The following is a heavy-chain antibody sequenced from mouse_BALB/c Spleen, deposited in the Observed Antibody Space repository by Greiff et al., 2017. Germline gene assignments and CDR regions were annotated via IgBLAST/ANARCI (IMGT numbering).Heavy chain of an antibody. J-gene: IGHJ3*01. Sequence: DVKLVESGGGLVQPGGSMKLSCVASGFTFSNYWMNWVRQSPEKGLEWVAEIRLKSNNYATHYAESVKGRFTISRDDSKSSVYLQMNNLRAEDTGIYYCTKEGFAYWGQGTLVTVSA. CDR1: GFTFSNYW. CDR2: IRLKSNNYAT. V-gene: IGHV6-6*02. CDR3: TKEGFAY.